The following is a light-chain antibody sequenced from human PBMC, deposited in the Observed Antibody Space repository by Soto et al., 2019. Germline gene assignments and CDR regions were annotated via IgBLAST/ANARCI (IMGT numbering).Light chain of an antibody. CDR1: NIGGKS. CDR2: YDT. Sequence: SYELTQPPSVSVAPGKTARTTCGGNNIGGKSVHWYQQKPGQAPVLVISYDTDRPSGIPERFSGSNYDNTATLTISRVEAGDEADYYCQVWDSDVVFGGGTKVTVL. V-gene: IGLV3-21*04. CDR3: QVWDSDVV. J-gene: IGLJ2*01.